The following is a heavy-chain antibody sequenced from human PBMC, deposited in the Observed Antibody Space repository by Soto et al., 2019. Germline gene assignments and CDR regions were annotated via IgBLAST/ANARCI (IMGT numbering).Heavy chain of an antibody. CDR3: AKDRVESGLGEIDY. J-gene: IGHJ4*02. V-gene: IGHV3-30*18. Sequence: QVQLVESGGGVVQPGRSLRLSCAASGFTFSSYGMHWVRQAPGKGLEWVAVISYDGSNKYYADSVKGRFTISRDNSKNTLYLQMNSLRVEDTAFYYCAKDRVESGLGEIDYWGQGTLVTVSS. D-gene: IGHD3-16*01. CDR2: ISYDGSNK. CDR1: GFTFSSYG.